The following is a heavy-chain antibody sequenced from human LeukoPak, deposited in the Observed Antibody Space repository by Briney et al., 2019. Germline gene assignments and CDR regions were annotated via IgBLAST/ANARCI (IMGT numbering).Heavy chain of an antibody. CDR1: GGSISSSHW. Sequence: SETLSLTCAISGGSISSSHWWSWVRQPPGKGLEWIGEIHHSGSTNYNPSLKSRVTISVDKFKNQFSLKLSSVTAADTAVYYCASKLTAVAGYFDCWGQGTLVTVSS. V-gene: IGHV4-4*02. CDR3: ASKLTAVAGYFDC. D-gene: IGHD6-19*01. CDR2: IHHSGST. J-gene: IGHJ4*02.